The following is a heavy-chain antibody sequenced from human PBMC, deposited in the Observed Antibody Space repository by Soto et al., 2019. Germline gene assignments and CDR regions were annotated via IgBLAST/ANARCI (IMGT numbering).Heavy chain of an antibody. D-gene: IGHD3-22*01. CDR2: IIPIFGTA. J-gene: IGHJ6*02. Sequence: QVQLVQSGAEVKKPGSSVKVSCKASGGTFSSYAISWVRQAPGQGLEWMGGIIPIFGTANYAQKFQGRGTITEDETTSIDYMVKNSVRSEDKAVYYCARGRYDSHYYYGMDVWGQGTTVTVSS. CDR3: ARGRYDSHYYYGMDV. CDR1: GGTFSSYA. V-gene: IGHV1-69*12.